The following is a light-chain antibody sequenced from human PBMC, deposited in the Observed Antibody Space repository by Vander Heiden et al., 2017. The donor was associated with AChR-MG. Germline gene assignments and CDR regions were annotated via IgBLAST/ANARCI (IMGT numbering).Light chain of an antibody. V-gene: IGLV3-19*01. Sequence: SSELTQDPAVSVALGQTVRTTCQGDSLRSYYASWYQQKPGQATVLGIYGKNNRPSGIPDRFSGSSSGNTASFTITGAQAEDEADYDCNSRDSSGNHWVFGGGTKLTVL. CDR2: GKN. J-gene: IGLJ3*02. CDR1: SLRSYY. CDR3: NSRDSSGNHWV.